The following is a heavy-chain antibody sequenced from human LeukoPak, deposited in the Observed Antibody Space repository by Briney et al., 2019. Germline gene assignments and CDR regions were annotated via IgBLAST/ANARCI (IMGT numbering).Heavy chain of an antibody. V-gene: IGHV3-20*04. CDR2: INWKGGST. Sequence: GGSLRFSCAASGFTFDDYGMSWVRQAPGKGLEWVAGINWKGGSTGYADSVKGRFTISRDNAKNSLYLQMNSLRAEDTAVYYCAELGITMIGGVWGKGTTVTISS. J-gene: IGHJ6*04. CDR1: GFTFDDYG. D-gene: IGHD3-10*02. CDR3: AELGITMIGGV.